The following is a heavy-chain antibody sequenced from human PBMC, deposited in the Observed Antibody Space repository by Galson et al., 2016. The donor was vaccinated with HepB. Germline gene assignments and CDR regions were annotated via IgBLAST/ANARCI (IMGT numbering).Heavy chain of an antibody. CDR3: VRWVSGAADY. CDR2: TRNSRNSFIT. Sequence: SLRLSCAASGYTSSDHHMDWVRQATGKGLEWVGRTRNSRNSFITEYAASVRGRFTISRDDSKNSVYLQMNSLKTEDTAVYYCVRWVSGAADYWGQGALVTVSS. V-gene: IGHV3-72*01. D-gene: IGHD5/OR15-5a*01. J-gene: IGHJ4*02. CDR1: GYTSSDHH.